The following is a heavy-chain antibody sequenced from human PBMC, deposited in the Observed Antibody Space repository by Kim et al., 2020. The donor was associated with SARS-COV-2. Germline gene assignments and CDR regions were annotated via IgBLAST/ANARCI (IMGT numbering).Heavy chain of an antibody. CDR1: GGSFSGYY. D-gene: IGHD6-19*01. V-gene: IGHV4-34*01. CDR3: ARGIIAVALRFDY. J-gene: IGHJ4*02. CDR2: INHSGST. Sequence: ETLSLTCAVYGGSFSGYYWSWIRQPPGKGLEWIGEINHSGSTNYNPSLKSRVTISVDTSKNQFSLKLSSVTAADTAVYYCARGIIAVALRFDYWGQGTLVTVSS.